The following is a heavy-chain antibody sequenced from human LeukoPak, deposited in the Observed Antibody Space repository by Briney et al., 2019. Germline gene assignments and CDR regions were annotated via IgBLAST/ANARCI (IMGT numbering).Heavy chain of an antibody. CDR1: GFIFSSYG. CDR2: ISYEGSNK. Sequence: GGSLRPSCAASGFIFSSYGMRWVRQAPGKGLEWVAVISYEGSNKYYADSVKGRFTISRDNSKKKLYLQMNSLMAEDTAVYYCARAKGSGSSIQYYYYYNGMDVWGQGTTVTVSS. V-gene: IGHV3-30*03. D-gene: IGHD1-26*01. J-gene: IGHJ6*02. CDR3: ARAKGSGSSIQYYYYYNGMDV.